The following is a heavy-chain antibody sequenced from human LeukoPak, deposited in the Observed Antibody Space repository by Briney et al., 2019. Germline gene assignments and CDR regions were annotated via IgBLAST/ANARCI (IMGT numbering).Heavy chain of an antibody. CDR2: IIPIFGSA. V-gene: IGHV1-69*06. J-gene: IGHJ6*04. D-gene: IGHD3-10*01. Sequence: GASVKLSCTASGDTFTSYVISWVRQAPGQGLEWMGGIIPIFGSANYAQKFQGRVTMTEDTSTDTAYMELSSLRSEDTAVYYCATGLWFGEYLDVWGKGTTVTISS. CDR1: GDTFTSYV. CDR3: ATGLWFGEYLDV.